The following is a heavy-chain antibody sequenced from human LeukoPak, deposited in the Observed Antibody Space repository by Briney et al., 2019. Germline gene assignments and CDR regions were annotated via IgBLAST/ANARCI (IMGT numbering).Heavy chain of an antibody. CDR3: AKAYCGGDCPAAFDY. J-gene: IGHJ4*02. V-gene: IGHV3-9*01. CDR2: ISWNSGSI. Sequence: GRSLRLSCAASGFTFDDYAMHWVRQAPGKGLEWVSGISWNSGSIGYADSVKGRFTISRDNAKNSLYPQMNSLRAEDTALYYCAKAYCGGDCPAAFDYWGQGTLVTVSS. CDR1: GFTFDDYA. D-gene: IGHD2-21*02.